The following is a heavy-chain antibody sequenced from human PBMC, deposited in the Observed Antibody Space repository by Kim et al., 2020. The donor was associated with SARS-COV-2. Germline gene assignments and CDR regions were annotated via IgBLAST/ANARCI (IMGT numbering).Heavy chain of an antibody. V-gene: IGHV3-53*01. D-gene: IGHD3-10*01. CDR3: ARDRSNGSYHVPFDY. CDR2: IYSGGST. CDR1: GFTVSSNY. Sequence: GGSLRLSCAASGFTVSSNYMSWVRQAPGKGLEWVSVIYSGGSTYYADSVKGRFTISRDNSKNTLYLQMNSLRAEDTAVYYCARDRSNGSYHVPFDYWGQGTLVTVSS. J-gene: IGHJ4*02.